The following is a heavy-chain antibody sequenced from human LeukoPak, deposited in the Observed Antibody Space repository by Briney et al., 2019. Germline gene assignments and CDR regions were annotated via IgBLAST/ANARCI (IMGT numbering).Heavy chain of an antibody. Sequence: GGSLRLSCAASGFTFRSYAMNWVRQAPGKGLEWVSYISSGSSTIYYGDSVKGRFIISRDNAKNSLYLQMNSLRAEDTAVYYCARGEQDMATMSIDFWGEGTRVTVSS. CDR1: GFTFRSYA. CDR3: ARGEQDMATMSIDF. J-gene: IGHJ4*02. V-gene: IGHV3-48*01. CDR2: ISSGSSTI. D-gene: IGHD5-24*01.